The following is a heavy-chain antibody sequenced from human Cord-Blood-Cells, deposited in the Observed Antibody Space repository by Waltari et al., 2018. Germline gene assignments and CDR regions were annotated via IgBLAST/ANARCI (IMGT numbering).Heavy chain of an antibody. D-gene: IGHD3-3*01. V-gene: IGHV1-2*02. CDR3: ARAKDFWSGYYDY. CDR1: GYTFTGYY. J-gene: IGHJ4*02. CDR2: INPNSGGT. Sequence: QVQLVQSGAAVKKPGASVKVSCKASGYTFTGYYMNWVRQDPGQGLEWMGWINPNSGGTNYAQKFQGRVTMTRDTSISTAYMELSRLRSDDTAVYYCARAKDFWSGYYDYWGQGTLVTVSS.